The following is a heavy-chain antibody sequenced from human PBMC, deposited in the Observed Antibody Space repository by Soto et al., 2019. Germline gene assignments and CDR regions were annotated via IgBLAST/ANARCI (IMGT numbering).Heavy chain of an antibody. CDR1: GFIFSTYA. V-gene: IGHV3-23*01. J-gene: IGHJ3*02. D-gene: IGHD4-17*01. CDR3: AHPRGYGVFDAVDI. CDR2: ISSSGGST. Sequence: LRLSCAASGFIFSTYAMNWVRQAPGKGLEWVSAISSSGGSTYYAESVRGRFTISRDNSINTLYLQMSSLRTEDTAVYYCAHPRGYGVFDAVDIWGQGXMVTV.